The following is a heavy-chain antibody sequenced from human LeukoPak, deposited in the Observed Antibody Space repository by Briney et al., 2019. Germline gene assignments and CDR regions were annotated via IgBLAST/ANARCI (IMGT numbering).Heavy chain of an antibody. CDR1: GFTSSNYY. CDR2: ISSGSSYI. D-gene: IGHD6-19*01. J-gene: IGHJ4*02. Sequence: GGSLRLSCAASGFTSSNYYMNWVRQAPGKGLEWVSSISSGSSYIYYADSLKGRFTISRDNAKNSLYLQMNSMRAEDTAVYYCATGVRGYNSALDYWGQGTLVTVSP. CDR3: ATGVRGYNSALDY. V-gene: IGHV3-21*01.